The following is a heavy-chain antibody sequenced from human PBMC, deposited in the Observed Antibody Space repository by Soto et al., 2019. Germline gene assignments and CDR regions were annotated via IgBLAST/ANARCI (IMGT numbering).Heavy chain of an antibody. D-gene: IGHD2-2*01. CDR1: GGSISSYY. Sequence: SETLSLTCTVSGGSISSYYWTWIRQPPGKGLEWIGYIYYSGTTNYNPSLKSRVTISVDTSKNQFSLKLSSVTAADTAVYYCARNMPYQPPAYYMDVWGKGTTVTVSS. CDR3: ARNMPYQPPAYYMDV. J-gene: IGHJ6*03. V-gene: IGHV4-59*01. CDR2: IYYSGTT.